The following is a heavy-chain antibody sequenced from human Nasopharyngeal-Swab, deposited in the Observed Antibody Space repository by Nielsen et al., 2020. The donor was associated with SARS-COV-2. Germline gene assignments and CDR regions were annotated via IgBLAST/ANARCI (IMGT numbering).Heavy chain of an antibody. D-gene: IGHD5-12*01. CDR2: ITSGNSV. V-gene: IGHV3-48*04. J-gene: IGHJ4*01. CDR3: ARERGGGYGDF. Sequence: GGSLRLSCATSGFTFSPYTMTWVRQAPGKGLQWISYITSGNSVQYADSVRGRFTISRDNAKNSLYLQMNSLTAEDTAVYYCARERGGGYGDFWGHGTLVTVSS. CDR1: GFTFSPYT.